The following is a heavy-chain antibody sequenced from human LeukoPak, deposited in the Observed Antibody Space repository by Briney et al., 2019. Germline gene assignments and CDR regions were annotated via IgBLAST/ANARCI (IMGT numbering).Heavy chain of an antibody. V-gene: IGHV3-30*18. CDR2: ISYDGGNK. CDR3: AKAYYDASGSHSYYYYGMDD. Sequence: GGSLRLSCAASGFTFSRYGMHWVRQPPGKGLEWVAVISYDGGNKYYADSVKGRFTISRGNSKNTLYLQMNSLRAEDTAVYYCAKAYYDASGSHSYYYYGMDDWGQGTTVAVSS. J-gene: IGHJ6*02. D-gene: IGHD3-10*01. CDR1: GFTFSRYG.